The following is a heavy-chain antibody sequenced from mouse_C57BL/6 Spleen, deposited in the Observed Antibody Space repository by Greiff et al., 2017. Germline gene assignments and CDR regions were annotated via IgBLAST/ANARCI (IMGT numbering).Heavy chain of an antibody. J-gene: IGHJ2*01. CDR3: ARRYGSSPYYFDD. V-gene: IGHV5-6*02. D-gene: IGHD1-1*01. CDR2: ISSGGSYT. CDR1: GFTFSSYG. Sequence: DVMLVESGGDLVKPGGSLKLSCAASGFTFSSYGMSWVRQTPDKRLEWVATISSGGSYTYYPDSVKGRFTISRDNAKNTLYLQMSSLKSGDTAMYYCARRYGSSPYYFDDWGQGTTLTVSS.